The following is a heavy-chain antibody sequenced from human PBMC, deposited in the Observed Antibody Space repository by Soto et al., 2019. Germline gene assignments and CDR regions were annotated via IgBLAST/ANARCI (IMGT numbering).Heavy chain of an antibody. CDR2: ISYSGDRQ. CDR3: ARTTDDLITDRYNWFDS. CDR1: GFTFADYA. V-gene: IGHV3-30*01. Sequence: PGGSLRLSCVASGFTFADYAMHWVRRIPGKGLEWVAVISYSGDRQYYAESVKGRFTISRDNSKKTLYLQMFSLTSEDSAVFYCARTTDDLITDRYNWFDSWGPGTQVTVSS. J-gene: IGHJ5*01. D-gene: IGHD1-1*01.